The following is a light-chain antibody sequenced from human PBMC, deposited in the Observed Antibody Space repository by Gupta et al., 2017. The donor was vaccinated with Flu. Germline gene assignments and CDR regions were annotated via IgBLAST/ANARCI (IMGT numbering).Light chain of an antibody. J-gene: IGKJ4*01. Sequence: DILMTLSPLSLPVSPGEPASISCRSSQSLLHSDGQNYLDWYVQKPGQSPPLLIFLGSNRASGVPDRFSSSGSGTDFILKISRVEAEDVGVYYCRQALQTPLTFGGGTKVEIK. CDR2: LGS. CDR1: QSLLHSDGQNY. CDR3: RQALQTPLT. V-gene: IGKV2-28*01.